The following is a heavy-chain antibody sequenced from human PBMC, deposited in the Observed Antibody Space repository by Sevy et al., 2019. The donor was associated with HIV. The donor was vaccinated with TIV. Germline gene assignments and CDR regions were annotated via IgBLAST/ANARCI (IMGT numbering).Heavy chain of an antibody. J-gene: IGHJ4*02. CDR1: GFIFTNYA. CDR3: AREIYYYDATSYYALDL. V-gene: IGHV1-18*04. D-gene: IGHD3-22*01. CDR2: ISAYNGYT. Sequence: ASVKVSCETSGFIFTNYAFSWVRQAPGQGLEWLGRISAYNGYTVIAEKFQGRLTMSRDTSTNTAYMDLRSLRFGDSAVYYCAREIYYYDATSYYALDLWGQGTLVTVSS.